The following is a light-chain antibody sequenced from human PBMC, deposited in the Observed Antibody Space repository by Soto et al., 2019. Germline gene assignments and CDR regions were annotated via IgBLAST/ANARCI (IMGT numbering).Light chain of an antibody. CDR1: SSDVGGYNY. V-gene: IGLV2-14*01. CDR3: SSYSSGTTYV. Sequence: QSALTQPASVSGSPGQSITISCTGTSSDVGGYNYVSWCQQHPGKAPKLMSYDVTNRPSGVSYRFSGSKSGNTASLTISGLQAEDEADYFCSSYSSGTTYVFGTGTKLTVL. CDR2: DVT. J-gene: IGLJ1*01.